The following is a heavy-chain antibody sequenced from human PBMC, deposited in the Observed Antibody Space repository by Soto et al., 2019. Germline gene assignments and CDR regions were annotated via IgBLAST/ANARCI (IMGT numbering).Heavy chain of an antibody. CDR1: PGSSIPWGYS. V-gene: IGHV4-30-2*01. CDR2: IYHSGST. Sequence: SPALSLTFAVSPGSSIPWGYSRGWIPQPPGKGLEWSGYIYHSGSTYYNPSLKSRVTISVDRSKNQFSLKLSSVTAADTAVYYCARDLRDTMILDNWGQGTLVTVSS. CDR3: ARDLRDTMILDN. D-gene: IGHD3-22*01. J-gene: IGHJ4*02.